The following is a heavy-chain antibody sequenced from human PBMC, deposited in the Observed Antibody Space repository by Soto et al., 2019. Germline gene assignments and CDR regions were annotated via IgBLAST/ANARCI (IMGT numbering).Heavy chain of an antibody. Sequence: GGSLRLSCAASGFTFDDYDMHWVRQAPGKGLEWVSGISWNSASMDYADSVKDRFSISRDNAENSLYLQMNILKIEDTAFYYCARSFSDSYYDLDFWGQGTLVTVSS. CDR3: ARSFSDSYYDLDF. V-gene: IGHV3-9*01. D-gene: IGHD1-26*01. CDR2: ISWNSASM. CDR1: GFTFDDYD. J-gene: IGHJ4*02.